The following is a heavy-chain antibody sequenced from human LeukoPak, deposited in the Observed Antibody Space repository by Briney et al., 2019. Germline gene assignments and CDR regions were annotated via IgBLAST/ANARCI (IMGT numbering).Heavy chain of an antibody. CDR2: IYYSGST. V-gene: IGHV4-39*07. D-gene: IGHD1-26*01. Sequence: SETLSLTCTVSGGSTSSSSYYWGWIRQPPGKGLEWIGSIYYSGSTYYNPSLKSRVTISVDTSKNQFSLKLSSVTAADTAVYYCARGSYGNWFDPWGQGTLVTVSS. CDR3: ARGSYGNWFDP. J-gene: IGHJ5*02. CDR1: GGSTSSSSYY.